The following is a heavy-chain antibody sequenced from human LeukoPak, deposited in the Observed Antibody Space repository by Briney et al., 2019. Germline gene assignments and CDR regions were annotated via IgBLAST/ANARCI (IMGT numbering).Heavy chain of an antibody. CDR3: ARDQGRHCCGYSYYYY. J-gene: IGHJ4*02. V-gene: IGHV3-30*04. CDR2: ISYDGSNK. CDR1: EFTFSSYA. D-gene: IGHD2-15*01. Sequence: QPGRSLRLSCAASEFTFSSYAMHWVRQAPGKGLEWVAVISYDGSNKYYADSVKGRFTISRDNSKNTLYLQMNSLRAEDTAVYYCARDQGRHCCGYSYYYYWGQGTLVTVSS.